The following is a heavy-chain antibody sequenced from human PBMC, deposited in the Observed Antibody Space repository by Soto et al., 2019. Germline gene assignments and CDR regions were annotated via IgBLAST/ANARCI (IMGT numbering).Heavy chain of an antibody. J-gene: IGHJ3*02. CDR2: IYYSGST. CDR3: AGERVVPAAILISGAFDI. CDR1: GGSISSYY. Sequence: SETLSLTCTVSGGSISSYYWSWIRQPPGKGLEWIGYIYYSGSTNYNPSLKSRVTISVDTSKNQFSLKPSSVTAADTAVYYFAGERVVPAAILISGAFDIWGQGTMVTVSS. V-gene: IGHV4-59*01. D-gene: IGHD2-2*01.